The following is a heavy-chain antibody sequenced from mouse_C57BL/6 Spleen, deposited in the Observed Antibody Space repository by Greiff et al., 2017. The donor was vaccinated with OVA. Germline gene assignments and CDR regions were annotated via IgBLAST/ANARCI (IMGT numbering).Heavy chain of an antibody. Sequence: EVQLQQSGPELVKPGASVKISCKASGYSFTDYNMNWVKQSNGKSLEWIGVINPNYGTTSYNQKFKGKATLTVDQSSSTAYMQLNSLTSEDSAVYYCANAKFITTVVTSFDYWGQGTTLTVSS. J-gene: IGHJ2*01. CDR1: GYSFTDYN. D-gene: IGHD1-1*01. V-gene: IGHV1-39*01. CDR3: ANAKFITTVVTSFDY. CDR2: INPNYGTT.